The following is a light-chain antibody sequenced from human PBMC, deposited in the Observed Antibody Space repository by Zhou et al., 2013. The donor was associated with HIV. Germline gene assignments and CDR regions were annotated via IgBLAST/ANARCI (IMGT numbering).Light chain of an antibody. CDR3: QHYVTLPPT. J-gene: IGKJ1*01. Sequence: EIVLTQSPGTLSLSPGERATLSCRASQIITNNQLAWYQQKAGQAPRLLIYGSSGRATGIPDRFSGSGSGTDFTLTISRLEPGDYAVYYCQHYVTLPPTFGQGTKVEIK. CDR1: QIITNNQ. V-gene: IGKV3-20*01. CDR2: GSS.